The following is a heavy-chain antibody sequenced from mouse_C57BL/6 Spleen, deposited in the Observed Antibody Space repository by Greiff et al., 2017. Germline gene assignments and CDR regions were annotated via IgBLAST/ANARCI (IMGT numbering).Heavy chain of an antibody. V-gene: IGHV1-22*01. CDR3: AKGDYGSKGVYFDY. CDR1: GYTFTDYN. J-gene: IGHJ2*01. CDR2: INPNNGGT. Sequence: VQLQQSGPELVKPGASVKMSCKASGYTFTDYNMHWVKQSHGKSLEWIGYINPNNGGTSYHQKFKGKATLTVNKSSSTAYMELRSLTSEESAVYYCAKGDYGSKGVYFDYWGQGTTLTVSS. D-gene: IGHD1-1*01.